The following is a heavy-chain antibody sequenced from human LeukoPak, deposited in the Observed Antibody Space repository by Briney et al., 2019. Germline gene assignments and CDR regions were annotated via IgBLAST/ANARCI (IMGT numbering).Heavy chain of an antibody. CDR1: GVSFRDYY. CDR3: ARRHDYGDS. V-gene: IGHV3-11*01. Sequence: GSLRLSCAASGVSFRDYYMSWIRQAPGKGLEWVSYISSSGSTTYYADSVKGRFTISRVNAKNSLYLQMNSLRAEDTAVYFCARRHDYGDSWGQGTLVTVSS. CDR2: ISSSGSTT. J-gene: IGHJ4*02.